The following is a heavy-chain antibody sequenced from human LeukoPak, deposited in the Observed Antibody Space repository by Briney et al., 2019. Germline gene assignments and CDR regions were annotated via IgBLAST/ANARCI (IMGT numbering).Heavy chain of an antibody. CDR3: ARDPLESAYYHYYYYGMDV. V-gene: IGHV3-33*01. Sequence: GRSLRLSCAASGFKFSSYGMHWVRQAPGKGLEWVAIIGYDGSNKYYADSVKGRFIISRDNSKNTLYLQMNSVRAEDTAVYYCARDPLESAYYHYYYYGMDVWGQGTTVTVSS. CDR1: GFKFSSYG. CDR2: IGYDGSNK. J-gene: IGHJ6*02. D-gene: IGHD3-22*01.